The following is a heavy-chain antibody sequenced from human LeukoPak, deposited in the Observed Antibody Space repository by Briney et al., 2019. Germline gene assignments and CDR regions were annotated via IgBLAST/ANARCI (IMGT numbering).Heavy chain of an antibody. CDR3: ARVSGVTGSFRIDL. J-gene: IGHJ5*02. CDR2: IKQDGNEI. CDR1: QFTYSNYW. Sequence: GGSLRLSCSASQFTYSNYWMSWVRQAPGKGLEWVANIKQDGNEIYCVDSVKGRFTISRDNVERSLYLQLNSLIAEDTAIYYCARVSGVTGSFRIDLWGQGTLVTVSS. V-gene: IGHV3-7*01. D-gene: IGHD2-21*02.